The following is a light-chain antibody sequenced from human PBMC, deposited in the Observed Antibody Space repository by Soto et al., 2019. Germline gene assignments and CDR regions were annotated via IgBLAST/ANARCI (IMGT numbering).Light chain of an antibody. Sequence: EIGLTRSPGTLSLSPGEMATLSCMGIQSVSSNYLAWYQQKPGQAPRLLIYGASSRATGIPDRFSGSGSGTDFTLTIRRLEPEDFAVYYCQQYGSSYPWTFGQGTKVDIK. V-gene: IGKV3-20*01. J-gene: IGKJ1*01. CDR1: QSVSSNY. CDR2: GAS. CDR3: QQYGSSYPWT.